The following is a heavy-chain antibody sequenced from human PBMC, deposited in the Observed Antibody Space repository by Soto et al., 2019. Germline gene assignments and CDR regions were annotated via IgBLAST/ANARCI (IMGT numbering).Heavy chain of an antibody. D-gene: IGHD6-13*01. CDR1: GGSISSYY. V-gene: IGHV4-59*01. CDR3: ARTIAAAGILGFDD. CDR2: IYYSGST. Sequence: SETLSLTCTVSGGSISSYYWSWIRQPPGKGLEWIGYIYYSGSTNYNPSLKSRVTISVDTSKNQFSLKLSSVTAADTAVYYCARTIAAAGILGFDDWGKGTLVTVDS. J-gene: IGHJ4*02.